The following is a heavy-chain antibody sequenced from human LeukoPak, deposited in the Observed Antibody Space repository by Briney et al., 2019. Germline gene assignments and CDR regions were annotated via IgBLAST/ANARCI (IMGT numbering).Heavy chain of an antibody. CDR3: AREAAGPCSGGSCYSENDAFDI. Sequence: SETLSLTCAVYGGSFSGYYWSWIRQPPGEGLEWIGEINHSGSTNYNPSLKSRVTISVDTSKNQFSLKLSSVTAADTAVYYCAREAAGPCSGGSCYSENDAFDIWGQGTMVTVSS. CDR1: GGSFSGYY. D-gene: IGHD2-15*01. V-gene: IGHV4-34*01. J-gene: IGHJ3*02. CDR2: INHSGST.